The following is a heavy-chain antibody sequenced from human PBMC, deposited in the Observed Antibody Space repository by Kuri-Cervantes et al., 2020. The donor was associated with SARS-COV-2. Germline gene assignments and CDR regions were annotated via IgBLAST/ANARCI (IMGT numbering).Heavy chain of an antibody. CDR2: MNPNSGNT. V-gene: IGHV1-8*03. D-gene: IGHD3-22*01. J-gene: IGHJ6*03. CDR3: ARGPYYYDSSGYLVDYYMDV. Sequence: ASVKVSCKASGYTFTSYDINWVRQATGQGLEWMGWMNPNSGNTGYAQKFQGRVTITRNTSISTAYMELSSLRSEDTAVYYCARGPYYYDSSGYLVDYYMDVWGKGTTVTVSS. CDR1: GYTFTSYD.